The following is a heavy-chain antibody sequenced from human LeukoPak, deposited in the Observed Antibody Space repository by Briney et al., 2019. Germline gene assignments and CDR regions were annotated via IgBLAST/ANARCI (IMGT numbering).Heavy chain of an antibody. CDR2: IYNSATT. D-gene: IGHD5-12*01. J-gene: IGHJ4*02. CDR3: ARLGGYGYFDY. Sequence: MASETLSLTCTVSGGSISSGGYYWSWIRQHPGKGLEWIGYIYNSATTYYNPSLKSRVTISVDTSENQFSLKLSSVTAADTAVYYCARLGGYGYFDYWGQGTLVTVSS. V-gene: IGHV4-31*03. CDR1: GGSISSGGYY.